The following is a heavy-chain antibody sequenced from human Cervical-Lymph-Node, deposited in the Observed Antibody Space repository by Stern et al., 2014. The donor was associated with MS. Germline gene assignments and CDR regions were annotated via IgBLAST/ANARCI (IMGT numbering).Heavy chain of an antibody. CDR2: ICRGGSYI. D-gene: IGHD4-23*01. CDR1: GFTFSSYS. CDR3: ARGRGGNYRYYFDY. Sequence: EVQLVESGGGLVKPGGSLRLSCAASGFTFSSYSMNWVRQAPGKGLEWVASICRGGSYISYADSLKGRFTISRDNAKNSLYLQMNSLRAEDTAVYYCARGRGGNYRYYFDYWGQGTLVTVSS. V-gene: IGHV3-21*01. J-gene: IGHJ4*02.